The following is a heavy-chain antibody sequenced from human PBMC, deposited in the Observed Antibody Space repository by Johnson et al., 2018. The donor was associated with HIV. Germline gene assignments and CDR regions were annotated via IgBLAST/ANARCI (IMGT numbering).Heavy chain of an antibody. Sequence: QVQLVESGGGVVQPGGSLRLSCAASGFTFSSYGMHWVRQAPGKGLEWVAFIRYDGSNKYQKDSVKGRFTVSRDNSKDTLYLQMNNARVEDTALYYCARTPSLPGAFDIWGQGTMVTVSS. J-gene: IGHJ3*02. CDR1: GFTFSSYG. D-gene: IGHD1-14*01. CDR3: ARTPSLPGAFDI. V-gene: IGHV3-30*02. CDR2: IRYDGSNK.